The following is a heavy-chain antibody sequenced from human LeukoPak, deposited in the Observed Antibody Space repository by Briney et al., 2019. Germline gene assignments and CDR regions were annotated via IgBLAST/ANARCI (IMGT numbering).Heavy chain of an antibody. J-gene: IGHJ6*03. Sequence: SVKVSCKASGYTFTSYGISWVRQAPGQGLEWMGGIIPIFGTANYAQKFQGRVTITADKSTSTAYMELSSLRSEDTAVYYCATGGDTAMVTYYYYYMDVWGKGTTVTVSS. V-gene: IGHV1-69*06. CDR2: IIPIFGTA. D-gene: IGHD5-18*01. CDR1: GYTFTSYG. CDR3: ATGGDTAMVTYYYYYMDV.